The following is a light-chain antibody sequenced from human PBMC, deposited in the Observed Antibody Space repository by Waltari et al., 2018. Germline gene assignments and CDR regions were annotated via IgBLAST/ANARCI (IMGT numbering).Light chain of an antibody. CDR3: ASWDDSLKGWV. V-gene: IGLV1-44*01. J-gene: IGLJ3*02. CDR1: SPNIATNP. CDR2: TNN. Sequence: QSLLTQPPSTSGTPGPRVTIPCSGSSPNIATNPSTWYQQFPGTAPKLLIYTNNHRPSGVPDRFSGSKSGTSASLAISGLQLEDEADFYCASWDDSLKGWVFGGGTKVTVL.